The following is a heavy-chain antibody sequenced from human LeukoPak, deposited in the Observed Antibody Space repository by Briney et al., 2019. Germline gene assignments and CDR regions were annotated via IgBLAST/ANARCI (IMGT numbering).Heavy chain of an antibody. J-gene: IGHJ4*02. CDR1: GFTFSSYG. D-gene: IGHD3-22*01. Sequence: PGGSLRLSCAASGFTFSSYGMHWVRQAPGKGLEWVAFIQYDGSNKYYADSVKGRFTISRDNSKNTLYLQMNSLRAEDTAVYYCAKDGSSGYYYFIPPSYWGQGTLVTVSS. CDR3: AKDGSSGYYYFIPPSY. CDR2: IQYDGSNK. V-gene: IGHV3-30*02.